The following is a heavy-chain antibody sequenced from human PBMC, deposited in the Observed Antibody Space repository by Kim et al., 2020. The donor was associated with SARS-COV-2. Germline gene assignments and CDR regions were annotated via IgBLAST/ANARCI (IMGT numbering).Heavy chain of an antibody. CDR3: ARPGENYGSGSYLLDY. D-gene: IGHD3-10*01. CDR1: GYSFTSYW. Sequence: GESLQISCQGSGYSFTSYWIGSVRQMPGKGLEWMGIIYPGDSDTRYSPSFQGQVTISADKSISTAYLQWSSLKASDTAMYYCARPGENYGSGSYLLDYWGQGTLVTVSS. V-gene: IGHV5-51*01. J-gene: IGHJ4*02. CDR2: IYPGDSDT.